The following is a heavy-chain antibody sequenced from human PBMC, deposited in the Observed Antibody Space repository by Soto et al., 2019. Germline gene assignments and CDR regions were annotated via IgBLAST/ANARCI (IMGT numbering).Heavy chain of an antibody. CDR3: ALEPTGTAGFDY. V-gene: IGHV1-2*02. CDR2: IDLVIGDT. Sequence: QVQMVQSGAEVKKPGASVKVSCKASGHTFTGHHMHWVRQAPGQGLEWMGLIDLVIGDTKYAQKFQGRVTSTSDTSITTAYMELRGLRSDDTAVYYCALEPTGTAGFDYSGQGTLVTVSS. CDR1: GHTFTGHH. D-gene: IGHD2-21*02. J-gene: IGHJ4*02.